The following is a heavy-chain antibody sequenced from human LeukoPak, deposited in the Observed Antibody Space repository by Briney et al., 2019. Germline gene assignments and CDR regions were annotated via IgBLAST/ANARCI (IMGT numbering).Heavy chain of an antibody. CDR2: INWNGGST. J-gene: IGHJ4*02. D-gene: IGHD3-22*01. Sequence: GGSLRLSCAASGFTFDDYGMSWVRQAPGKGLEWVSGINWNGGSTVYADSVKGRFTISRDNAKNSLYLQMNSLRAEDTALYYCARAIYYDSSGYQHGVYFDYWGQGTLVTVSS. V-gene: IGHV3-20*04. CDR1: GFTFDDYG. CDR3: ARAIYYDSSGYQHGVYFDY.